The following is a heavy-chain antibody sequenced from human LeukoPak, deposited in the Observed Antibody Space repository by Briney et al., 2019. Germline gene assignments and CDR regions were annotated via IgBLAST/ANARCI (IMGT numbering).Heavy chain of an antibody. Sequence: SETLSLTCAVYGGSFSGYYWNWIRQPPGKGLEWIGEINHSGSTNYNPSLKSRVTISVDTSKNQFSLKLSSVTAADTAVYYCARDHSSSWYSDYWGQGTLVTVSS. CDR3: ARDHSSSWYSDY. CDR1: GGSFSGYY. D-gene: IGHD6-13*01. CDR2: INHSGST. J-gene: IGHJ4*02. V-gene: IGHV4-34*01.